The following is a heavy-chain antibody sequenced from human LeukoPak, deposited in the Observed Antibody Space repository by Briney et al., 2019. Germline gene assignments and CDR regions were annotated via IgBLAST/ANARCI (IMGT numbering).Heavy chain of an antibody. V-gene: IGHV3-23*01. J-gene: IGHJ4*02. CDR1: GFIFSDYG. Sequence: GGSLRLSCAASGFIFSDYGITWVRQAPGKGLEWVSGISGSGGSTYYADSVKGRFTISRDNSKNTLYLQMNSLRAEDTAVYYCASNPWDVGVDYFDYWGQGTLVTVSS. CDR3: ASNPWDVGVDYFDY. D-gene: IGHD1-26*01. CDR2: ISGSGGST.